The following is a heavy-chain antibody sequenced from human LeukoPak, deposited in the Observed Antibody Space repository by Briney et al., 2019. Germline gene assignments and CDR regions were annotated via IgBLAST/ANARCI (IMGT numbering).Heavy chain of an antibody. CDR1: GYTLTELS. CDR2: FDPEDGET. Sequence: ASVKVSCKVSGYTLTELSMHWVRQAPGKGLEWMGGFDPEDGETIYAQKFQGRVTMTEDTSTDTAYMELSSLRSEDTAVYYCATVPPSFCYDSSGYHLAFDYWGQGTLVTVSS. D-gene: IGHD3-22*01. J-gene: IGHJ4*02. CDR3: ATVPPSFCYDSSGYHLAFDY. V-gene: IGHV1-24*01.